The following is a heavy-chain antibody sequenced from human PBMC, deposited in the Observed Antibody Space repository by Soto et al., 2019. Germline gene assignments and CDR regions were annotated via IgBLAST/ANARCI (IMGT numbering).Heavy chain of an antibody. CDR2: SYWDDDR. CDR1: GFALSSSGVA. J-gene: IGHJ6*02. CDR3: VYGSASHHHTMDV. V-gene: IGHV2-5*04. Sequence: QITLKESGPTQMKPTQTLTLTCTVSGFALSSSGVAVGWIRQPPGEALEWLALSYWDDDRRYTPSLKSRLTITKDTSKSLVVQTMTNMDPVDTGTDWCVYGSASHHHTMDVWGQGTTVTVSS. D-gene: IGHD4-17*01.